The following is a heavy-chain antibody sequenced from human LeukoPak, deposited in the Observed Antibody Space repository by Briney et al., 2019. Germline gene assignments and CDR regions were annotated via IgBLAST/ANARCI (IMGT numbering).Heavy chain of an antibody. CDR2: IYYSGST. CDR1: GVSISNYY. CDR3: ARIRRLRNTANPFDV. V-gene: IGHV4-59*01. D-gene: IGHD5-18*01. Sequence: SETLSLTCTVSGVSISNYYWSWIRQPPGRGLEWIGFIYYSGSTNFNPSLESRVTISVDTSKNQFSLKLTSVTAADTAVYYCARIRRLRNTANPFDVWGQGTTVTVSS. J-gene: IGHJ3*01.